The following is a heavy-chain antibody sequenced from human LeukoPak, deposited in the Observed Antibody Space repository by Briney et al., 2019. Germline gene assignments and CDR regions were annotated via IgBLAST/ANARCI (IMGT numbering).Heavy chain of an antibody. J-gene: IGHJ4*02. CDR3: ARGRTAANYFDY. CDR1: GGTFSSYA. D-gene: IGHD1-1*01. V-gene: IGHV1-69*06. CDR2: IIPIFGTA. Sequence: SVKVSCKASGGTFSSYAISWVRQAPGQGLEWMGGIIPIFGTANYAQKFQGRVTITADKSTSTAYMELSSLGSEDTAVYYCARGRTAANYFDYWGQGTLVTVSS.